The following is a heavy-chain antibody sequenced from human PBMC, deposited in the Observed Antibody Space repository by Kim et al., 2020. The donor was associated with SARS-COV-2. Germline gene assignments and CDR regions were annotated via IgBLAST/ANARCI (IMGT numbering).Heavy chain of an antibody. Sequence: ASVKVSCKASGYTFTSYGISWVRQAPGQGLEWMGWISAYNGNTNYAQKLQGRVTMTTDTTTSTAYMELRSLRSDDTAVYYCARDSRVELVLGKPYYYYYGMDVWGQGTTVTVSS. V-gene: IGHV1-18*01. CDR3: ARDSRVELVLGKPYYYYYGMDV. J-gene: IGHJ6*02. D-gene: IGHD6-13*01. CDR1: GYTFTSYG. CDR2: ISAYNGNT.